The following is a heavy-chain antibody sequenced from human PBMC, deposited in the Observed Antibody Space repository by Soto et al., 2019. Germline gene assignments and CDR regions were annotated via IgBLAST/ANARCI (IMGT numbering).Heavy chain of an antibody. V-gene: IGHV3-23*01. D-gene: IGHD3-16*02. Sequence: PRTRLEWVSPISGIGGSTYYADSVKGRFTISRDNSKNTLYLQMNSLRAEDTAVYYCAKDFALRDFVCGSYHYWIPYHYTVTAFWRHGTTVTVSS. J-gene: IGHJ6*02. CDR3: AKDFALRDFVCGSYHYWIPYHYTVTAF. CDR2: ISGIGGST.